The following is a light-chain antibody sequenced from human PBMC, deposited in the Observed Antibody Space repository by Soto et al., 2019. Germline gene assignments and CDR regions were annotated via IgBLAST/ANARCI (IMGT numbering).Light chain of an antibody. CDR3: SSYAGSNNLV. V-gene: IGLV2-8*01. J-gene: IGLJ3*02. Sequence: QSALTQPPSASGSPGQSVTISCTGTSSDIGGYDYVSWYQQHPGKAPKLIIYEVNKRPSGVPGRFSGSKSGNTASLTVSGLQAEDEADYYCSSYAGSNNLVFAGGTKLTVL. CDR2: EVN. CDR1: SSDIGGYDY.